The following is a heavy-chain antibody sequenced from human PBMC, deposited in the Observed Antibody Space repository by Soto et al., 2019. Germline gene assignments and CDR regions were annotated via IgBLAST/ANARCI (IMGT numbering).Heavy chain of an antibody. CDR3: AKSKWPRSHLRFER. CDR2: ITGSGNRI. J-gene: IGHJ5*02. CDR1: GFTFSDYSMSDYA. Sequence: GGSLRLSGSASGFTFSDYSMSDYAMSWFRQAPGKGLEWVSGITGSGNRISYVDSVKGRFTLSRDTSTNTLYLQMNSLRVDDTAVYYCAKSKWPRSHLRFERFGRGNLFTFCS. V-gene: IGHV3-23*01. D-gene: IGHD5-12*01.